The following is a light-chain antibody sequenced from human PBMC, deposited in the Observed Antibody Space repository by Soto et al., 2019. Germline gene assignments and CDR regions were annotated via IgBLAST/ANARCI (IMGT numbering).Light chain of an antibody. CDR3: QQSYSTPIT. CDR1: QSISSY. Sequence: DIQMTQSPSSLSASVGDRVTITCRAGQSISSYFNWYQQKPGKAPKLLIDAASSLQSGVPSRFGGSWSGTDFPLTISSLQPEDFATYYCQQSYSTPITFGQGTRLEIK. CDR2: AAS. J-gene: IGKJ5*01. V-gene: IGKV1-39*01.